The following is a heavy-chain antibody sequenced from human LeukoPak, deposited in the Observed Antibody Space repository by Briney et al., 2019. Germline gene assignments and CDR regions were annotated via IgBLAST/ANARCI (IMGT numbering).Heavy chain of an antibody. CDR1: GFTFSSYA. Sequence: PGGSLRLSCAASGFTFSSYAMSWVRQAPGKGLEWVSAISGTGGSTYYADSLKGRFTISRDNSKNTLYLQMNSLRAEDTAVYYCAKVQGGYSSSSGIIDYWGQGTLVTASS. CDR3: AKVQGGYSSSSGIIDY. J-gene: IGHJ4*02. CDR2: ISGTGGST. V-gene: IGHV3-23*01. D-gene: IGHD6-6*01.